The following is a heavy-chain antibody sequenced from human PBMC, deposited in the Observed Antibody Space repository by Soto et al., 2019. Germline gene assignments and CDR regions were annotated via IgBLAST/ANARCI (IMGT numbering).Heavy chain of an antibody. CDR3: AKDDFTDRGDDYFDY. V-gene: IGHV3-23*01. CDR1: GFSFTNFA. Sequence: EVQLLESGGGLVQPGGSLRLSCAASGFSFTNFAMSWVRQAPGKGLEWVAGIGASGDITWYADSVKGRLSLSRDNSKNTLYLQLNSLRFEDTAVYYCAKDDFTDRGDDYFDYWGPGTLVTVSS. D-gene: IGHD2-21*02. CDR2: IGASGDIT. J-gene: IGHJ4*02.